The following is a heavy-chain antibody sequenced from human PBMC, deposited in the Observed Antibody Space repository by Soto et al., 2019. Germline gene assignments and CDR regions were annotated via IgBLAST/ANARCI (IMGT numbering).Heavy chain of an antibody. CDR3: AREGRTRYFDY. D-gene: IGHD2-15*01. J-gene: IGHJ4*02. CDR2: IIPIFGTA. CDR1: GGTFSSYA. V-gene: IGHV1-69*01. Sequence: QVQLVQSGAEVKKPGSSVQVSCKASGGTFSSYAISWVRQAPGQGLEWMGGIIPIFGTANYAQKFQGRVTITADESTSTPYMELSSLRSEDTAVYYCAREGRTRYFDYWGQGTLVTVSS.